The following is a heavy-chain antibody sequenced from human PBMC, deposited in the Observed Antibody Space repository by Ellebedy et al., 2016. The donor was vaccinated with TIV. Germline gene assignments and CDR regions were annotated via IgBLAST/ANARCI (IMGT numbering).Heavy chain of an antibody. J-gene: IGHJ6*02. CDR1: GFTFSSYS. Sequence: GESLKISXASSGFTFSSYSMNWVRQAPGKGLEWVSYISSSSSTIYYADSVKGRFTISRDNAKNSLYLQMNSLRAEDTAVYYCAKDPGVAGTADYYYYYYGMDVWGQGTTVTVSS. CDR2: ISSSSSTI. D-gene: IGHD6-19*01. CDR3: AKDPGVAGTADYYYYYYGMDV. V-gene: IGHV3-48*01.